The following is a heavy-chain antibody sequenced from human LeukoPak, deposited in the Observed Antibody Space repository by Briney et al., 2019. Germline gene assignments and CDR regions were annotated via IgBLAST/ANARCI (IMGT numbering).Heavy chain of an antibody. J-gene: IGHJ4*02. CDR1: GFTFSRYA. CDR2: ISYDGSNK. D-gene: IGHD2-2*01. V-gene: IGHV3-30-3*01. Sequence: GGSLRLSCAASGFTFSRYAMNWVRQAPGKGLEWVAVISYDGSNKYYADSVKGRFTISRDNSKNTLYLQMNSLRAEDTAVYYCASAYCSSTSCYDREAEFDYWGQGTLVTVSS. CDR3: ASAYCSSTSCYDREAEFDY.